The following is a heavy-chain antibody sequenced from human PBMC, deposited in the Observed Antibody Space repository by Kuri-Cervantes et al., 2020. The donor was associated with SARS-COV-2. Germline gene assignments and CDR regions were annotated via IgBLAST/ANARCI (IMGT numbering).Heavy chain of an antibody. CDR1: GYTFTGYY. J-gene: IGHJ1*01. D-gene: IGHD3-10*01. V-gene: IGHV1-2*02. Sequence: ASVKVSCKASGYTFTGYYMHWVRQAPGQGLEWMGWINPNSGGTNYAQKFQGRVTMPRDTSISTAYMELSRLRSDDTAVYYCARDGSKGKYFQHWGQGTLVTVSS. CDR2: INPNSGGT. CDR3: ARDGSKGKYFQH.